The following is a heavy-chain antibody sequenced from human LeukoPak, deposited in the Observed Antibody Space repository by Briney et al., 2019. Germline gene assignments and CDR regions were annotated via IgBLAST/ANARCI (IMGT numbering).Heavy chain of an antibody. D-gene: IGHD5-18*01. CDR2: ITGSGGST. Sequence: GGSLRLSCAASGFTFSNYAMDWVRQAPGTGLEWVSTITGSGGSTYYGDSAKGRFTISRDNSKNTLYLQMNSLRAEDTAVYYCAKPPGYNFGNVFDIWGQGTMVTVSS. J-gene: IGHJ3*02. CDR3: AKPPGYNFGNVFDI. V-gene: IGHV3-23*01. CDR1: GFTFSNYA.